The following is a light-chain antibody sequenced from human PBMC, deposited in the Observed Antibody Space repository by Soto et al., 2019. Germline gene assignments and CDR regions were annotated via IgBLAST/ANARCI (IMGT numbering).Light chain of an antibody. CDR1: QRINTW. CDR2: KAS. V-gene: IGKV1-5*03. Sequence: DIQMTQSPSTLSASVGDRVTITCRASQRINTWLAWYQQKPGKAPKLLIYKASSLGSGVPSRFSGSGSGTDFTLNISSLQPDDFAIYYCQQYNSHSSYTFGQGTKLEIK. J-gene: IGKJ2*01. CDR3: QQYNSHSSYT.